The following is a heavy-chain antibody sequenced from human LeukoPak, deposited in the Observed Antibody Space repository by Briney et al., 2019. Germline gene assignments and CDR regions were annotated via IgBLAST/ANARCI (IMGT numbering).Heavy chain of an antibody. D-gene: IGHD1-26*01. CDR2: IHSSGKT. CDR3: TRSFPGIVGAADF. V-gene: IGHV4-59*07. J-gene: IGHJ4*02. Sequence: PSDTLSLTCTVSGRSIISYYWSWLRQSPGKGLEWIGYIHSSGKTNYNPSFKSRVTISVHTSKNQFSLNVNSMAAADTGVYYCTRSFPGIVGAADFWGQGTLVTVSS. CDR1: GRSIISYY.